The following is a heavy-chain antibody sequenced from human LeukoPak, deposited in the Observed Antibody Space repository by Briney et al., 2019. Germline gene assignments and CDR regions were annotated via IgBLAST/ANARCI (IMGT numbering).Heavy chain of an antibody. D-gene: IGHD1-26*01. CDR3: ARDSGSYVYNWIDS. Sequence: GGSLRLTCATSGFKFSLYEMNWVRQAPGKGQEWVSYISGSGFSMYYADSVNGRFTISRDNAKNSLYLQMNSLRAEDTAVYYCARDSGSYVYNWIDSWGQGILVTVSS. CDR1: GFKFSLYE. V-gene: IGHV3-48*03. J-gene: IGHJ5*01. CDR2: ISGSGFSM.